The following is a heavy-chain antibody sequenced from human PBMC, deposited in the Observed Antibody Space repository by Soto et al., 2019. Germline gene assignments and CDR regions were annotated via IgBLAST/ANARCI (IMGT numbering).Heavy chain of an antibody. D-gene: IGHD6-19*01. CDR3: ARDRGSSGMFELDV. CDR1: QFPFDVYS. J-gene: IGHJ3*01. CDR2: IRHTTSAT. V-gene: IGHV3-48*02. Sequence: GGSLRLSCVASQFPFDVYSMHWVRQAPGKGLEWVSYIRHTTSATFYADAVKGRFTISRDNRKNSLFLQMNSLRDDDTGVYFCARDRGSSGMFELDVWGPGTLVTVSS.